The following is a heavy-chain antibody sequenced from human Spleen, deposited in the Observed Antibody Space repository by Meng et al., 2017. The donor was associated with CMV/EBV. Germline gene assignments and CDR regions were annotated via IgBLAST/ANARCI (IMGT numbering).Heavy chain of an antibody. J-gene: IGHJ6*02. Sequence: GESLKISCAAFGFTFSSYRMNWVRQAPGKGLEWVSYISSTSDYIGYADSVKGRFTISRDNAKNSLCLQMSSLRAEDTAVYYCARDLGDWDSYYYYGMDVWGQGTTVTVSS. D-gene: IGHD3/OR15-3a*01. CDR3: ARDLGDWDSYYYYGMDV. CDR2: ISSTSDYI. V-gene: IGHV3-21*01. CDR1: GFTFSSYR.